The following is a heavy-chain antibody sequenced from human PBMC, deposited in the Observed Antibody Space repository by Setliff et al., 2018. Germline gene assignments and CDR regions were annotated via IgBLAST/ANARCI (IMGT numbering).Heavy chain of an antibody. J-gene: IGHJ4*02. CDR2: INPGGSGK. CDR1: GFTFSNCW. Sequence: GGSLRLSCTASGFTFSNCWVSWVRQAPGKGLEWVASINPGGSGKFYVDSVKGRFTISRDNAKNSLSLQMNSLRTEDTAVYYCFGAGTCSYWGQGTQVTVSS. V-gene: IGHV3-7*01. CDR3: FGAGTCSY. D-gene: IGHD3-10*01.